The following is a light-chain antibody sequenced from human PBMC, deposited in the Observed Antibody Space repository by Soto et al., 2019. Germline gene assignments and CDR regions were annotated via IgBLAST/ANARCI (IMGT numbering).Light chain of an antibody. CDR2: AAS. CDR3: QRYISAPFT. Sequence: DIQMTQSPSSLSASVRDRVTITCRATQGITNYLAWYQQKPGKVPKLLIYAASTLQSGVPSRFSGSGSGTDFTLTISSLQPEDVATYYCQRYISAPFTFGPGTNVDIK. CDR1: QGITNY. V-gene: IGKV1-27*01. J-gene: IGKJ3*01.